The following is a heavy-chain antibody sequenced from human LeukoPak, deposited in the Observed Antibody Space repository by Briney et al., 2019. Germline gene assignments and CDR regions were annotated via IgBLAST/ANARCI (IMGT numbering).Heavy chain of an antibody. Sequence: PETLSLTCTVSGGSLTTYYWSWIRPPPRKGLEWVGYIHYIESTNYNPPLKSRVTISVDTSTNQSSLKRSSVTAADTAVHFCARRLAGGARRAFDMWGQGTMVTVSS. J-gene: IGHJ3*02. V-gene: IGHV4-59*12. CDR1: GGSLTTYY. D-gene: IGHD1-1*01. CDR3: ARRLAGGARRAFDM. CDR2: IHYIEST.